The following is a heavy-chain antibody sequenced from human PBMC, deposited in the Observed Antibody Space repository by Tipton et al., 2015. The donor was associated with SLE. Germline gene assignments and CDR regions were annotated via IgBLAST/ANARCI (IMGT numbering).Heavy chain of an antibody. CDR1: GGSFSGYY. J-gene: IGHJ4*02. CDR2: IYYSGST. CDR3: VRLRSKVLIDY. D-gene: IGHD2-8*01. Sequence: TLSLTCAVYGGSFSGYYWSWIRQPPGKGPEWIWTIYYSGSTYYYPSLKSRITISVDTSKNQFSLEVRSVTAADTAVYYCVRLRSKVLIDYWGQGTLVTVSS. V-gene: IGHV4-34*01.